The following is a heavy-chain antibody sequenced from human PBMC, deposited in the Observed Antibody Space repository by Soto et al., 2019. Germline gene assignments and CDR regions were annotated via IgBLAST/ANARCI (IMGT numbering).Heavy chain of an antibody. D-gene: IGHD5-12*01. V-gene: IGHV1-69*05. CDR2: IIPIFGTA. Sequence: QVQLVQSGAEVKKPGSSVKVSCKASGGTFSSYAISWVRQAPGQGLEWMGGIIPIFGTANYAQKFQGRVTXTXDXXTSAAYKELSSLRSEDTAVYYCAGGSGYDIRRLDYWGQGTLVTVSS. CDR3: AGGSGYDIRRLDY. CDR1: GGTFSSYA. J-gene: IGHJ4*02.